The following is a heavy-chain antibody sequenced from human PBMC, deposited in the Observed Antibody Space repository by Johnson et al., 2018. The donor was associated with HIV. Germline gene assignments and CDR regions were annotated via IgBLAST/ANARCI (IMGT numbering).Heavy chain of an antibody. D-gene: IGHD4-17*01. J-gene: IGHJ3*02. CDR1: GFTVSSNY. CDR2: ISYDGSNK. V-gene: IGHV3-30*14. CDR3: TTSRWDYGCSFDI. Sequence: QVQLVESGGGLVQPWGSLRLSCAASGFTVSSNYMSWVRQAPGKGLEWVAVISYDGSNKYYADSVKGRFTISRDNSKNTLYLQMNSLKTEDTAVYYCTTSRWDYGCSFDIWGQGTMVTVSS.